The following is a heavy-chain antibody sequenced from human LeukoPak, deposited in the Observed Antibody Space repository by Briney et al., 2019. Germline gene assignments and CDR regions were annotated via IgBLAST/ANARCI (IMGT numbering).Heavy chain of an antibody. CDR2: INSDGSST. J-gene: IGHJ4*02. Sequence: GGSLRLSCAASGFTFSSYWMHWVRQAPGKGLVWVSRINSDGSSTSYADSVKGRFTISRDNSKNTVFLQMNSLRAEDTAVYYCAKWGDYDVLTGYYVSDYWGQGTLVTVSS. CDR3: AKWGDYDVLTGYYVSDY. D-gene: IGHD3-9*01. V-gene: IGHV3-74*01. CDR1: GFTFSSYW.